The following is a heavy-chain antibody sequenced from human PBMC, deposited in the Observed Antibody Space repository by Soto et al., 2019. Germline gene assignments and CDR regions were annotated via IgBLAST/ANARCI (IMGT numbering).Heavy chain of an antibody. CDR3: AREGIQ. J-gene: IGHJ4*02. CDR2: ISGSGGRT. CDR1: GFTFSSHE. Sequence: EVQLLESGGGLVQPGGSLRLSCSASGFTFSSHEMHWVRQAPGKGLEWVSTISGSGGRTYYADSVKGRFTVSRDNSKNTLYLQMNSRRGEDTGVFYCAREGIQWGQGTLGTVSS. V-gene: IGHV3-23*01.